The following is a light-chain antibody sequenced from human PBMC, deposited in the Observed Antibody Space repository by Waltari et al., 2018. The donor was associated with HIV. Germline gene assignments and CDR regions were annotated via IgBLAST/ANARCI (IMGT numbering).Light chain of an antibody. J-gene: IGKJ2*01. CDR1: QSLLYTSNNRNY. V-gene: IGKV4-1*01. Sequence: DIVMTQSPDSLAVSLGERATINCKSSQSLLYTSNNRNYLAWFQQKPGQPPKLLISWTSTRESRVPDRFSGAGSGTDFTLSISSLQAEDVAVYYCQQYYDSPYTFGQGTKLEIK. CDR2: WTS. CDR3: QQYYDSPYT.